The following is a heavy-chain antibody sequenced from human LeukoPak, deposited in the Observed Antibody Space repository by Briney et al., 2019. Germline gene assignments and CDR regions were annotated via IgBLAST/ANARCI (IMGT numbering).Heavy chain of an antibody. CDR3: ARALSRYFDY. D-gene: IGHD5/OR15-5a*01. CDR2: TYYRSKWYN. J-gene: IGHJ4*02. CDR1: GDSVSSNSAT. Sequence: SQTLSLTCAISGDSVSSNSATWNWIRQSPSRGLEWLGRTYYRSKWYNEYAPSMKGRIAFNPDTSKNQFSLQLNSVTPEDTAVYYCARALSRYFDYWGQGTLVAVSS. V-gene: IGHV6-1*01.